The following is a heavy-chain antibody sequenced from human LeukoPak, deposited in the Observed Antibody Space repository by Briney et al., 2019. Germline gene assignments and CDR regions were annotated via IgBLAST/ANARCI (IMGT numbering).Heavy chain of an antibody. D-gene: IGHD6-19*01. V-gene: IGHV3-23*01. CDR1: GFTFSSYA. J-gene: IGHJ4*02. Sequence: GGSLGLSCAASGFTFSSYAMSWVRQAPGKGLEWVSAISGSGGSTYYADSVKGRFTISRDNSKNTLYLQMNTLRAEDTAVYYCAKDRNGIAVAAPSPVDYWGQGTLVTVSS. CDR2: ISGSGGST. CDR3: AKDRNGIAVAAPSPVDY.